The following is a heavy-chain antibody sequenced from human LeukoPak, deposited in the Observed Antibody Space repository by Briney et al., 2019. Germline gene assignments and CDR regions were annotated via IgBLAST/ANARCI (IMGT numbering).Heavy chain of an antibody. D-gene: IGHD2-15*01. CDR3: ARVKCSGGRCYPIYSYYYMDV. V-gene: IGHV4-59*01. CDR1: VDSIGSYD. CDR2: IYYSGRT. Sequence: SETLSLTCTVSVDSIGSYDWSWIRKHPWKGLEWLAYIYYSGRTNYNPSLKSRVTISVDTSKNQFSLKLSSVTAADTAVYYCARVKCSGGRCYPIYSYYYMDVWGKGTTVTVSS. J-gene: IGHJ6*03.